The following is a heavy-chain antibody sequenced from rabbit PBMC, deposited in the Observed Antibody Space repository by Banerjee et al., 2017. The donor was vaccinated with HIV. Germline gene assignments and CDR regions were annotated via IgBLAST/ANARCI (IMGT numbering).Heavy chain of an antibody. CDR3: ARGYAGVGYAPYFNL. V-gene: IGHV1S45*01. J-gene: IGHJ4*01. D-gene: IGHD4-2*01. Sequence: QEQLVESGGGLVQPEGSLTLTCTASGFSFSSSYYMCWVRQAPGKGLEWIACIYAGSSGNTYYANWAKGRFTISKTSSTTVTLQVTSLTAADTATYFCARGYAGVGYAPYFNLWGPGTLVTVS. CDR2: IYAGSSGNT. CDR1: GFSFSSSYY.